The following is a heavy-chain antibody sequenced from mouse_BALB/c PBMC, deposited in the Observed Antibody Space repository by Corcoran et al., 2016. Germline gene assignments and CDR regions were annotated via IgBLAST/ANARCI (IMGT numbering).Heavy chain of an antibody. CDR3: ARGDYGSSGGFAY. CDR1: GYTFTEYT. V-gene: IGHV1-18*01. J-gene: IGHJ3*01. D-gene: IGHD1-1*01. CDR2: INPNNGGT. Sequence: EVQLQPSGHELVTPGASVKISCKTSGYTFTEYTMHWVKQSHGKSLEWIGGINPNNGGTSYNQKFKGKATLTVDKSSSTAYMELLSLRSEDSAVDYCARGDYGSSGGFAYWGQGTLVTVSA.